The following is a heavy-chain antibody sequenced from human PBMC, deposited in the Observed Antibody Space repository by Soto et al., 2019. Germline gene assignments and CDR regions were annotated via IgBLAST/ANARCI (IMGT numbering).Heavy chain of an antibody. CDR3: ARDWDSSGLFDP. D-gene: IGHD3-10*01. CDR2: ISYSGST. Sequence: SETLSLTCSVSGASITTYYWSWIRQPPGKGLEWIGSISYSGSTKYNPSLESRVMISLDTSKDQFSLRLTSVTAADTALYYCARDWDSSGLFDPWGQGALVTVSS. CDR1: GASITTYY. J-gene: IGHJ5*02. V-gene: IGHV4-59*01.